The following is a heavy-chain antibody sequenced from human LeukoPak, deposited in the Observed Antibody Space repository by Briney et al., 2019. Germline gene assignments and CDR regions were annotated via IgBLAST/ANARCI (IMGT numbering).Heavy chain of an antibody. CDR1: GFTFNIYA. V-gene: IGHV3-23*01. CDR3: AKDKRREVFDY. CDR2: ISNSASDT. D-gene: IGHD1-26*01. J-gene: IGHJ4*02. Sequence: PGGSLRLSCAASGFTFNIYAMSWVRQAPGKGLDWVSGISNSASDTYYADSVKGRFTISRDNYKNILYLQMNSLRAEDTAVYYCAKDKRREVFDYWGQGTLVTVSS.